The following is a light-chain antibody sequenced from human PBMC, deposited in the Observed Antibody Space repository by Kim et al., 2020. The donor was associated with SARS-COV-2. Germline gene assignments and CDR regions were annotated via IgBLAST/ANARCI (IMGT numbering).Light chain of an antibody. J-gene: IGLJ3*02. CDR2: RNN. CDR3: SAWDFTLRAWV. V-gene: IGLV10-54*01. CDR1: SNGVGNHG. Sequence: RHTAALTCARNSNGVGNHGAAWLQQHQGHPPKLLSYRNNSRPSGISERFSASRSGNTASLTITGLQPEDEADYYCSAWDFTLRAWVFGGGTQLTVL.